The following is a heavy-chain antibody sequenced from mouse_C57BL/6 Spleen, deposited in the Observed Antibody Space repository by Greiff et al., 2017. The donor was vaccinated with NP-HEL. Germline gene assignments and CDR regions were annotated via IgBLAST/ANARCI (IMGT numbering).Heavy chain of an antibody. J-gene: IGHJ3*01. Sequence: EVKLVESGGGLVKPGGSLKLSCAASGFTFSSYAMSWVRQTPEKRLEWVATISDGGSYTYYPDNVKGRFTISRDNAKNNLYLQMSHLKSEDTAMYYCARVYSSADWFAYWGQGTLVTVSA. D-gene: IGHD3-2*02. CDR2: ISDGGSYT. V-gene: IGHV5-4*03. CDR3: ARVYSSADWFAY. CDR1: GFTFSSYA.